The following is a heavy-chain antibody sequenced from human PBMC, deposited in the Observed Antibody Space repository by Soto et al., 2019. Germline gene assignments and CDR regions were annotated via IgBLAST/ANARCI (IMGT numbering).Heavy chain of an antibody. J-gene: IGHJ4*02. Sequence: WWSLRLSCSASVFTVSSYYMNWVRLVPEKGLEWVSVIYSSGPTFYADSVRGRFTISRDISKNTLYLQMNSLRVEDTAVYYCARAFGGSYDYWGQGTRVTVSS. CDR3: ARAFGGSYDY. CDR2: IYSSGPT. V-gene: IGHV3-53*01. CDR1: VFTVSSYY. D-gene: IGHD1-26*01.